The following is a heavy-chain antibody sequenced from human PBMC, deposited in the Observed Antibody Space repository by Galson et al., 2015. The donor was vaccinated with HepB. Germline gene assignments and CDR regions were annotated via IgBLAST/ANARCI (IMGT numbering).Heavy chain of an antibody. CDR2: IRSKAYGGTT. Sequence: SLRLSCAASGFTFGDYAMSWFRQAPGKGLEWVGFIRSKAYGGTTEYAASVKGRFTISRDDSKSIAYLQMNSLKTEDTAVYYCTRGGTIFGVAESSPRGYYFDYWGQGTLVTVSS. D-gene: IGHD3-3*01. V-gene: IGHV3-49*03. CDR3: TRGGTIFGVAESSPRGYYFDY. J-gene: IGHJ4*02. CDR1: GFTFGDYA.